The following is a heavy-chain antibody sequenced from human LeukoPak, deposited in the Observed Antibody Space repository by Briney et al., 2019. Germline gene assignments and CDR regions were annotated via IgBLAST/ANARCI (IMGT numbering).Heavy chain of an antibody. CDR1: GGSISSYY. CDR3: ARDDFWSGYRAFDI. CDR2: IYTSGST. J-gene: IGHJ3*02. D-gene: IGHD3-3*01. Sequence: PSETLSLTCSASGGSISSYYWSWIRQPAGKGVKWIGRIYTSGSTNYNPSLKSRVTMSVHTSKNQFSLKLSSVTAADTAVYYCARDDFWSGYRAFDIWGQGTMVTVSS. V-gene: IGHV4-4*07.